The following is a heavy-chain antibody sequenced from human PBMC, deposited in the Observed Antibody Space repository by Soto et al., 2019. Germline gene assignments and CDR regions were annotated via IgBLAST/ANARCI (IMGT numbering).Heavy chain of an antibody. Sequence: EVQLVESGGGLVKPGESLRLSCEASGFTFSRVSMNWVHQVPGKGLEWVASISSGSSDTWYADSVKGRFIISRDNAQNSLFLQMNTLRPEDTAMYYCARVAYWGPGTQVTVSS. CDR3: ARVAY. CDR2: ISSGSSDT. J-gene: IGHJ4*02. CDR1: GFTFSRVS. V-gene: IGHV3-21*02.